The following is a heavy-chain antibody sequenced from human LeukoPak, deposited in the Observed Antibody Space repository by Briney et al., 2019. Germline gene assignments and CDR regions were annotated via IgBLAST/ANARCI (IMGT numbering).Heavy chain of an antibody. Sequence: ERSLRLSCAASGFTFSSYNMNWVRQAPGKGLEWVSSISSSSSFIYYADSVKGRFTISRDNAKNSLYLQMNSLRAEDTAVYYCARDPPQDAFDIWGQGTMVTVSS. J-gene: IGHJ3*02. V-gene: IGHV3-21*01. CDR2: ISSSSSFI. CDR1: GFTFSSYN. CDR3: ARDPPQDAFDI.